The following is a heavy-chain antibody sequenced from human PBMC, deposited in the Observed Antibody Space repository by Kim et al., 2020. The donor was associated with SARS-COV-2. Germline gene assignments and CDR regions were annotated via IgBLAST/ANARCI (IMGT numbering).Heavy chain of an antibody. CDR2: IIPILGIA. D-gene: IGHD2-2*01. J-gene: IGHJ5*02. V-gene: IGHV1-69*04. CDR3: ANLGVVPAAMGHSKFDP. CDR1: GGTFSSYA. Sequence: SVKVSCKASGGTFSSYAISWVRQAPGQGLEWMGRIIPILGIANYAQKFQGRVTITADKSTSTAYMELSSLRSEDTAVYYCANLGVVPAAMGHSKFDPWGQGTLVTVSS.